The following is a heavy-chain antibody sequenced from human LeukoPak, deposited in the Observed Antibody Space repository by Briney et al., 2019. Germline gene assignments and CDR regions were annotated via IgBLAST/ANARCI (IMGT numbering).Heavy chain of an antibody. J-gene: IGHJ5*02. Sequence: SETLSLTCTVSGGSISSYYWSWIRQPPGKGLEWIGYIYYSGSTNYNPSLKSRVSISVDTSKNQFPLKLSSVTAADTAVYYCARVLPFGVVPWGQGTLVTVSS. CDR1: GGSISSYY. CDR2: IYYSGST. D-gene: IGHD3-3*01. CDR3: ARVLPFGVVP. V-gene: IGHV4-59*01.